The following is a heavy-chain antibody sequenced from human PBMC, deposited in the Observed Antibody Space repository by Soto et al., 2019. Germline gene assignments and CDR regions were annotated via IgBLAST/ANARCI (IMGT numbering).Heavy chain of an antibody. J-gene: IGHJ6*02. Sequence: PGGSLRLSCAASGFTFSSYWMSWVRQAPGKGLEWVANIKQDGSEKYYVDSVKGRFTISRDNAKNSLYLQMNSLRAEDTAVYYGATYSSSWYYYGMDVWGQGTTVTVSS. CDR1: GFTFSSYW. CDR2: IKQDGSEK. V-gene: IGHV3-7*01. CDR3: ATYSSSWYYYGMDV. D-gene: IGHD6-13*01.